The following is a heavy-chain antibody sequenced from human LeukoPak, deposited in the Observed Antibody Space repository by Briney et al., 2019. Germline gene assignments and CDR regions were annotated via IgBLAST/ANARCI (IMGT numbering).Heavy chain of an antibody. CDR1: GGSISSGDYY. V-gene: IGHV4-30-4*01. CDR3: ARVQYDYVWGSYRFYYFDY. CDR2: IYYSGST. D-gene: IGHD3-16*02. Sequence: PSQTLSLTCTVSGGSISSGDYYWRWIRQPPGKGLEWIGYIYYSGSTYYNPSLKSRVTISVDTSKNQFSLKLSSVTAAVTAVYYCARVQYDYVWGSYRFYYFDYWGQGTLVTVSS. J-gene: IGHJ4*02.